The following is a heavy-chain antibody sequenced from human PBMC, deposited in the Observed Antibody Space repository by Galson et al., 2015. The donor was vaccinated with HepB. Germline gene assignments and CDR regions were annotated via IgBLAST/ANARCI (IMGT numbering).Heavy chain of an antibody. CDR2: INTNTGKS. J-gene: IGHJ4*02. CDR1: GYTFNSYA. V-gene: IGHV7-4-1*02. Sequence: SVKVSCKASGYTFNSYAMNWVRQAPGQGLEWMGWINTNTGKSMYAQGFTGRFVFSLDTSVSTAYLQISSLKAEDTAVYYCARVMVRGYSFLGYCGQGALVTASS. D-gene: IGHD5-18*01. CDR3: ARVMVRGYSFLGY.